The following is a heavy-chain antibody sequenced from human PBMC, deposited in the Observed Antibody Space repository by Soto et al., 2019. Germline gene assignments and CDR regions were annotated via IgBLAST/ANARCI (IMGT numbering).Heavy chain of an antibody. V-gene: IGHV1-69*01. Sequence: QVQLVQSGAEVKKPGSSVKVSCKASGGTFSSYAISWVRQAPGQGLEWMGGIIPIFGTANYAQKFQGRVTITADESTSTAYVELSSLRSEDTAVYYCARGAAVAGTDYSYGMDVWGQGTTVTVSS. D-gene: IGHD6-19*01. CDR3: ARGAAVAGTDYSYGMDV. CDR1: GGTFSSYA. J-gene: IGHJ6*02. CDR2: IIPIFGTA.